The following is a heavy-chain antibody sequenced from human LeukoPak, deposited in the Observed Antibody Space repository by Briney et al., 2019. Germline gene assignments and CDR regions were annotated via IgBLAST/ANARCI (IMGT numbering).Heavy chain of an antibody. CDR1: GYSSTSYW. Sequence: AESLKISCKGSGYSSTSYWIGGVRQMPRKGLEWMGIIYPGDSDTRYSPSFQGQVTISADKSISTAYLQWSSLKASDTAMYYCARWGGPYDSSLLPDWGQGTMVTVSS. CDR2: IYPGDSDT. V-gene: IGHV5-51*01. J-gene: IGHJ3*01. D-gene: IGHD3-22*01. CDR3: ARWGGPYDSSLLPD.